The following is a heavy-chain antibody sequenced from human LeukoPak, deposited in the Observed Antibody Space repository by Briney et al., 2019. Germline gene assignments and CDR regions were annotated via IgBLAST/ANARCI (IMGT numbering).Heavy chain of an antibody. CDR1: GFTFSSYG. D-gene: IGHD6-19*01. CDR3: AKVRQQWLVEGFDY. Sequence: GGSLRLSCAASGFTFSSYGMHWVRQAPGKGLEWVAVISYDGSNKYYADSVKGRFTISRDNSKNTLYLQMNSLRAEDTAVYYCAKVRQQWLVEGFDYWGQGTLVTVSS. CDR2: ISYDGSNK. V-gene: IGHV3-30*18. J-gene: IGHJ4*02.